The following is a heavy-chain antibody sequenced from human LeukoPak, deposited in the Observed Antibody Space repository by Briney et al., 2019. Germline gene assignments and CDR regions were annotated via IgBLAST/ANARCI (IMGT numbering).Heavy chain of an antibody. CDR1: GGSISSRPYY. J-gene: IGHJ3*02. CDR2: ISYSGTT. V-gene: IGHV4-39*07. Sequence: KSSETLSLTCTVSGGSISSRPYYWGWVRQPPGKGLEWIGTISYSGTTYYNPSLKTRATISIDTSKNKFSLKVNSVTAADTAMYYCARDRGLWLGEARDAFDIWGQGTMVTVFS. CDR3: ARDRGLWLGEARDAFDI. D-gene: IGHD3-10*01.